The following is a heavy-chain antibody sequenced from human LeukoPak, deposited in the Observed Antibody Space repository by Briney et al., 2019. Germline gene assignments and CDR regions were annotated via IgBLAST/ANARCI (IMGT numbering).Heavy chain of an antibody. Sequence: ETLSLTCAVSGGSISSSNWWSWVCQPPGKGLEWVSSISNNSTYIYYADSVKGRFTISRDNAKASLDLQLNSLRAEDTAVYFCARDFRIAAAVPSYFDYWGQGVLVTVSS. J-gene: IGHJ4*02. CDR2: ISNNSTYI. CDR3: ARDFRIAAAVPSYFDY. V-gene: IGHV3-21*01. CDR1: GGSISSSN. D-gene: IGHD6-13*01.